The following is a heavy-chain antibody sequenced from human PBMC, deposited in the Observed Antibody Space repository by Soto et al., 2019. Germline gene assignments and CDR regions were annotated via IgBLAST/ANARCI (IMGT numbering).Heavy chain of an antibody. J-gene: IGHJ1*01. CDR2: VSYDGSNK. CDR1: GFTFNTYA. CDR3: ASGRGYCDGATCSHFEYFRH. D-gene: IGHD2-21*01. Sequence: QVQVVESGGGVGQPGSSLRLSCAASGFTFNTYAMHWVRRAPGKGLEWGATVSYDGSNKYNADSVKGRFSISRDNSMNIVYLQLNTLRSEDTAMYYCASGRGYCDGATCSHFEYFRHWGQGTLVTVSS. V-gene: IGHV3-30*04.